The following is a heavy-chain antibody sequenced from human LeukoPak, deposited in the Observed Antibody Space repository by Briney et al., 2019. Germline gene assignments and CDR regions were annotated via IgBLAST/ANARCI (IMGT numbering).Heavy chain of an antibody. Sequence: PGGSLRLSCTGSGFTFSDAWLSWVRQVPGKGLEWVGRVRSEKAGGAAAYAAAVQGRFTISRDDSKSTLFLEMNSLRAEDTAVYYCSTGGDIIQVDQQVPFDYWGQGVMVTVSS. V-gene: IGHV3-15*01. D-gene: IGHD2-15*01. J-gene: IGHJ4*02. CDR3: STGGDIIQVDQQVPFDY. CDR1: GFTFSDAW. CDR2: VRSEKAGGAA.